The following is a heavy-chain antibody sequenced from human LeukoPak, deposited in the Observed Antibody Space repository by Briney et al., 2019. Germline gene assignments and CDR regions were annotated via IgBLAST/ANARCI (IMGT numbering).Heavy chain of an antibody. CDR3: ARGSCSDGTCYDNRGYFDY. J-gene: IGHJ4*02. D-gene: IGHD2-15*01. Sequence: PSETLSLTCAVYGGSFSGYYWSWIRQPPGKGLEWIGRIYTSGSTNYSPSLNSRVTISVDTSKNQFSLKLSSVTAADTAVYYCARGSCSDGTCYDNRGYFDYWGQGTLVTVSS. CDR1: GGSFSGYY. V-gene: IGHV4-59*10. CDR2: IYTSGST.